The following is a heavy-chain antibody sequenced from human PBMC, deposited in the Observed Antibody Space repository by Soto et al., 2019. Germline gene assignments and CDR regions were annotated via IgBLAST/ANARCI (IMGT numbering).Heavy chain of an antibody. CDR1: GFTFSSYW. CDR3: AGAALGFGELPVEYYYGMDV. Sequence: LRLSCAASGFTFSSYWMHWVRQAPGKGLVWVSRINSDGSSTSYANSVKGRFTISRDNAKNTLYLQMNSLRAEDTAVYYCAGAALGFGELPVEYYYGMDVWGQGTTVTVSS. CDR2: INSDGSST. D-gene: IGHD3-10*01. J-gene: IGHJ6*02. V-gene: IGHV3-74*01.